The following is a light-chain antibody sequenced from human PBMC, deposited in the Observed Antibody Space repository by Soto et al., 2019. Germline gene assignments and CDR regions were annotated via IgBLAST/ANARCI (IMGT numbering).Light chain of an antibody. V-gene: IGLV1-51*01. Sequence: QSMLTQPPSVSAAPGQKVTISCSGSSSNVGSNHVSWYQQFPGTAPKLLIYDTDKRPSGIPERFSGSKFGTSATLDITGLQTGDEADYYCGAWDNSLSAAVFGGGTQLTVL. CDR2: DTD. CDR3: GAWDNSLSAAV. J-gene: IGLJ2*01. CDR1: SSNVGSNH.